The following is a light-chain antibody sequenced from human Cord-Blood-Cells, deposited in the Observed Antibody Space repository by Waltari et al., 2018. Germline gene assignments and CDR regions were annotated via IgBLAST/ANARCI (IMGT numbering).Light chain of an antibody. Sequence: ELVMTQSPATLSVSPGERDTISCRASQSVSSNLAWYQQKPGQAPRLLIYGASTRATGIPARFSGSWSGTEFTLTISSLQSEDFAVYYCQQYNNWPWTFGQWTKVEIK. V-gene: IGKV3-15*01. CDR3: QQYNNWPWT. J-gene: IGKJ1*01. CDR1: QSVSSN. CDR2: GAS.